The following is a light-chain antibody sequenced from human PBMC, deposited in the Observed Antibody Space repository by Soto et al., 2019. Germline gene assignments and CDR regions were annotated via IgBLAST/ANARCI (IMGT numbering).Light chain of an antibody. J-gene: IGKJ5*01. CDR1: QSVSSY. V-gene: IGKV3-11*01. Sequence: IGMTRSPGTLSLSPGERATLSCRASQSVSSYLAWYQQKPGQAPRLLIYDASNRATGIPARFSGSGSGTDFTLTISSLEPEDFAVYYCQQRSNWPPTFGQGTRLEIK. CDR3: QQRSNWPPT. CDR2: DAS.